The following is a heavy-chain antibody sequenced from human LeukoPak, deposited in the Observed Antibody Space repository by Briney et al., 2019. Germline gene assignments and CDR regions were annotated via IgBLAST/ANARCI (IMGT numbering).Heavy chain of an antibody. Sequence: SETLSLTCTVSGGSISSYYWSWIRQPPGKGLEWIGYIYHSGNTYYNPSLKSRVTISVDTSKNQFSLNLSSATAADTAVYYCARHFGLYSSGSYYFDYWGRGTLVTVSS. CDR3: ARHFGLYSSGSYYFDY. CDR1: GGSISSYY. J-gene: IGHJ4*02. V-gene: IGHV4-59*08. CDR2: IYHSGNT. D-gene: IGHD6-19*01.